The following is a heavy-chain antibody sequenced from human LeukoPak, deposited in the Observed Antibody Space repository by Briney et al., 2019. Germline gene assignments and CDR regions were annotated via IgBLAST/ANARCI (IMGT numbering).Heavy chain of an antibody. Sequence: SETLSLACTVSGGSISSSSYYWGWIRQPPGKGLEWIGSIYYSGSTYYNPSLKSRVTISIDTSKNHFSLNLSSVTAADTTVDYCARLGCSYGYEAPLNWFAPWGQGTLVIVSS. D-gene: IGHD5-18*01. CDR1: GGSISSSSYY. J-gene: IGHJ5*02. V-gene: IGHV4-39*02. CDR2: IYYSGST. CDR3: ARLGCSYGYEAPLNWFAP.